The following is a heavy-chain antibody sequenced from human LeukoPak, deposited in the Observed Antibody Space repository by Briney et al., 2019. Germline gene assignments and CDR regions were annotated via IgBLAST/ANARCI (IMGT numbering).Heavy chain of an antibody. D-gene: IGHD4-17*01. J-gene: IGHJ4*02. V-gene: IGHV3-30*18. Sequence: GGSLRLSCAASGFTFNSYGMHWVRQAPGKGLEWVAVISYDGSNKYYADSVKGRFTISRDNSKNTLYLQMNSLRAEDTAVYYCAKERGYGDYYFDYWGQGTLVTVSS. CDR1: GFTFNSYG. CDR2: ISYDGSNK. CDR3: AKERGYGDYYFDY.